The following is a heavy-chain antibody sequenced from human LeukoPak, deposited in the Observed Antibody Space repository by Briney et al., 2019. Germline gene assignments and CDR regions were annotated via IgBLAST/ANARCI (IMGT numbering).Heavy chain of an antibody. D-gene: IGHD3-10*01. CDR3: AREEGESFDY. CDR2: ISSSSYI. V-gene: IGHV3-21*01. J-gene: IGHJ4*02. CDR1: GCTFSSYS. Sequence: PGGSLRLSCAASGCTFSSYSMNWVRQAPGKGLEWVSSISSSSYIYHAVSVKGRFTISRDNAKNSLYLQMNSLRAEDTAVYYCAREEGESFDYWGQGTLVTVSS.